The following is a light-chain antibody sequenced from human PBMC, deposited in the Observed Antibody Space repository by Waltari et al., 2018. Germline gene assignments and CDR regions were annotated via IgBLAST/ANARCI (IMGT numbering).Light chain of an antibody. Sequence: TLSLSPGERATLSCRASQSVDSIHLAWYQQKPGQAPRLLIYGSSSRATGIPDRFSGSGSGTDFTLTISRLEPEDFAVYYCQQHGGSPLYTFGQGTKLELK. V-gene: IGKV3-20*01. CDR3: QQHGGSPLYT. J-gene: IGKJ2*01. CDR1: QSVDSIH. CDR2: GSS.